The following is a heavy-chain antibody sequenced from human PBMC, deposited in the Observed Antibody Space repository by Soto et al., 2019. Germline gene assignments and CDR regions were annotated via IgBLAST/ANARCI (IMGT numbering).Heavy chain of an antibody. D-gene: IGHD4-17*01. CDR3: AKDVTSIEYGDPRRPNDY. CDR1: GFTFSSYA. V-gene: IGHV3-23*01. CDR2: ISGSGGST. Sequence: GGSLRLSCAASGFTFSSYAMSWVRQAPGKGLEWVSAISGSGGSTYYADSVKGRFTISRDNSKNTLYLQMNSLRAEDTAVYYCAKDVTSIEYGDPRRPNDYWGQGTLVTVSS. J-gene: IGHJ4*02.